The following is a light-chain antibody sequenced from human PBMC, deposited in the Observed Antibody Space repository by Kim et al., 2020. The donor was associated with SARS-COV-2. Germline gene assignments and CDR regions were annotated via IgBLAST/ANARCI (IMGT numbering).Light chain of an antibody. Sequence: EIVLTQSPATLSLSPGERATLSCRASQSVSSYLAWYQQKPGQAPRLLIYDASNRATGIPARFSGSGSGTDFTLTISSLEPEDFAVYYCQQRSNWLTSGGGRKVDIK. V-gene: IGKV3-11*01. CDR1: QSVSSY. CDR2: DAS. J-gene: IGKJ4*01. CDR3: QQRSNWLT.